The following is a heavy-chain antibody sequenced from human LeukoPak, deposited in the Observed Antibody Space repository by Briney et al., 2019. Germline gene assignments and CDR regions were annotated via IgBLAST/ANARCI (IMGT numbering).Heavy chain of an antibody. V-gene: IGHV1-18*01. J-gene: IGHJ4*02. CDR3: ARDGPYYYGSGSTGEYDY. D-gene: IGHD3-10*01. CDR2: ISAYNGNT. Sequence: ASVKLSCKVSGYTFTSNGISWARHAPGQGLEWVGLISAYNGNTTYAKKPPGRVTMTTDTSTSTAYMELKSLRCDDTAVYYCARDGPYYYGSGSTGEYDYGGQGTLVTVFS. CDR1: GYTFTSNG.